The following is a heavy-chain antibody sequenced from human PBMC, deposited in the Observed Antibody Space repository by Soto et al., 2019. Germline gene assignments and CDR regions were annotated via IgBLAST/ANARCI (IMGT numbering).Heavy chain of an antibody. Sequence: ASVKVSCKASGGTFSSYAISWVRQAPGQGLEWMGGIIPIFGTANYAQKFQGRVTITADESTSTAYMELSSLRSEDTAVYYCASPPPPPGYSYGNDAFDIWGQGTMVTVSS. D-gene: IGHD5-18*01. CDR1: GGTFSSYA. V-gene: IGHV1-69*13. CDR2: IIPIFGTA. CDR3: ASPPPPPGYSYGNDAFDI. J-gene: IGHJ3*02.